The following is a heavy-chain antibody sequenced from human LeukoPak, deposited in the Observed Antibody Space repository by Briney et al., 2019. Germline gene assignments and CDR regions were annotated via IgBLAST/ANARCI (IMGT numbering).Heavy chain of an antibody. CDR1: GYSISSGFY. CDR3: ARATAAYQYYFDY. D-gene: IGHD2-21*01. CDR2: IYYSGST. Sequence: SETLSLTCSVSGYSISSGFYWGWIRQPPGKGLEWIGSIYYSGSTYYNPSLKSRVTISVDTSKNQFSLKLSSVTAADTAVYYCARATAAYQYYFDYWGQGTLVTVSS. J-gene: IGHJ4*02. V-gene: IGHV4-38-2*02.